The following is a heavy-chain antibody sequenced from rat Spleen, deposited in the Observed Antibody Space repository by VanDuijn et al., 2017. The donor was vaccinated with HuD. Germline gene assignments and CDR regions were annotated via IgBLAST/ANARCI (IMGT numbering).Heavy chain of an antibody. CDR3: ARRHYGYTDYFDY. Sequence: EVQLVESGGGLVQPGRSLKLSCAASGFTFSDYGVAWVRQAPTTGLEWVATISYGDSSGHSSTYHPDSVKGRFTISRDNAKSTLSLQMDSLRSEDTATYYCARRHYGYTDYFDYWGQGVMVTVSS. J-gene: IGHJ2*01. CDR2: ISYGDSSGHSST. CDR1: GFTFSDYG. V-gene: IGHV5-29*01. D-gene: IGHD1-9*01.